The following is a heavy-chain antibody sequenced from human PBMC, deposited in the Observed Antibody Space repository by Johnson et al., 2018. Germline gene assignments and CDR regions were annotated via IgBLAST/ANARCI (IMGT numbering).Heavy chain of an antibody. CDR3: AKDHQYYYDSSGYFAYYYYMDV. Sequence: VQLVESGGGVVQPGRSLRLSCAASGFTFSNYAMHWVRRAPGKGLEWVALMSYDGSNKYYADSVKGRFTISRDNSKNTLYLQMNSLRAEDTAVYYCAKDHQYYYDSSGYFAYYYYMDVWGKGTTVTVSS. CDR2: MSYDGSNK. J-gene: IGHJ6*03. CDR1: GFTFSNYA. V-gene: IGHV3-30*04. D-gene: IGHD3-22*01.